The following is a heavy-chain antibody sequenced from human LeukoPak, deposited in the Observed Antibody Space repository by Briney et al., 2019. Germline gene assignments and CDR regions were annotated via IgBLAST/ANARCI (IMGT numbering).Heavy chain of an antibody. CDR2: IKRDGSEK. Sequence: GGSLRLSCAASGFTFSSYGMHWVRQAPGKGLEWVANIKRDGSEKYYVDSVKGRFTISRDNAKNSLYLQMNSLRAKDTAVYYCARDLGGSFPFDYWGQGTLVTVSS. CDR3: ARDLGGSFPFDY. D-gene: IGHD1-26*01. J-gene: IGHJ4*02. V-gene: IGHV3-7*01. CDR1: GFTFSSYG.